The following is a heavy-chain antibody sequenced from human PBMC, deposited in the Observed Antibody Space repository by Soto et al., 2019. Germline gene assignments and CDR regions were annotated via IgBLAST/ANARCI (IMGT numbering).Heavy chain of an antibody. Sequence: LETLLLTWTVSGGSISNYYWSWIRQTTGKGLEWIGYIYFRGTTNYNPSLKSRVTMSADTSKNQFSLKLNSVTAADTAVYYCARMNYYDTSGYPFDYWGQGMMVTVSS. D-gene: IGHD3-22*01. J-gene: IGHJ4*02. V-gene: IGHV4-59*01. CDR1: GGSISNYY. CDR3: ARMNYYDTSGYPFDY. CDR2: IYFRGTT.